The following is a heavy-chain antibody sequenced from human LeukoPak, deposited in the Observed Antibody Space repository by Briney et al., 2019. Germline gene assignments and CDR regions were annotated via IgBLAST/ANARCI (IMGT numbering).Heavy chain of an antibody. CDR1: GFILNTYT. CDR3: WRDSPYDTSI. D-gene: IGHD3-16*01. Sequence: GGSLRLSCAASGFILNTYTITWVRQAPGKGLERVSSITNTPNYIYYADSVKGRFTISRDNANNSLYLQMDSLRAEDTAVYYCWRDSPYDTSIWGQGTLVTVSS. J-gene: IGHJ4*02. V-gene: IGHV3-21*01. CDR2: ITNTPNYI.